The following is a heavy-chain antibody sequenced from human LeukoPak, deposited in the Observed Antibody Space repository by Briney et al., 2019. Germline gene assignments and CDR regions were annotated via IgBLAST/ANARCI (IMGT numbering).Heavy chain of an antibody. CDR1: GGSFSDYY. CDR3: ARGPPGYCTGGSCYSYYYYYYMDV. D-gene: IGHD2-15*01. J-gene: IGHJ6*03. CDR2: INHSGST. Sequence: PSETLSLTCAVYGGSFSDYYWSWIRQPPGKGLEWIGEINHSGSTNYNPSLESRVTISVDTSKNQFSLKLSSVTAADTAVYYCARGPPGYCTGGSCYSYYYYYYMDVWAKGTTVTVSS. V-gene: IGHV4-34*01.